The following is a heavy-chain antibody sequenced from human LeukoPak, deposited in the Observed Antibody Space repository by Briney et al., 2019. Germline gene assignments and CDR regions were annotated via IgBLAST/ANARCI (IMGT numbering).Heavy chain of an antibody. CDR3: ARDRNDFWSGYSPPTGSAIDY. D-gene: IGHD3-3*01. CDR2: ISNNGGYT. Sequence: GGSLRLSCAASGFTFSSSAMSWVRQAPGKGLEWVSAISNNGGYTYYADSVQGRFTISRDNSKSTLCLQMNSLRAEDTAVYYCARDRNDFWSGYSPPTGSAIDYWGQGTLVTVSS. J-gene: IGHJ4*02. CDR1: GFTFSSSA. V-gene: IGHV3-23*01.